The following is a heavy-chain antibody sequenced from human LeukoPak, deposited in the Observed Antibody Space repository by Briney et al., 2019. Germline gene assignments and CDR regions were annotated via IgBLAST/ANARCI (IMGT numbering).Heavy chain of an antibody. D-gene: IGHD5-18*01. CDR1: GGSFSGYY. CDR3: ARDSLDTAMVHPFDY. Sequence: SETLSLTCAVYGGSFSGYYWSWIRQPPGKGLEWIGEINHSGSTNYNPSLKSRVTISVDTSKNQFSLKLSSVTAADTAVYYCARDSLDTAMVHPFDYRGQGTLVTVSS. J-gene: IGHJ4*02. V-gene: IGHV4-34*01. CDR2: INHSGST.